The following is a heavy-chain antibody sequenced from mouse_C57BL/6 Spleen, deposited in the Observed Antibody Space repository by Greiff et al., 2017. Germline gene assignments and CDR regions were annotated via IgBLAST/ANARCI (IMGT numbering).Heavy chain of an antibody. Sequence: VQLQQPGTELVKPGASVKLSCKASGYTFTSYWMHWVKQRPGQGLEWIGKINPSNGGTNYNEKFKSKATLTVDKSSSTAYMQLSSLTSEDSAVYYCARLLCDYDVYFDFWGKGTTVTVSS. CDR3: ARLLCDYDVYFDF. CDR2: INPSNGGT. CDR1: GYTFTSYW. V-gene: IGHV1-53*01. D-gene: IGHD2-4*01. J-gene: IGHJ1*03.